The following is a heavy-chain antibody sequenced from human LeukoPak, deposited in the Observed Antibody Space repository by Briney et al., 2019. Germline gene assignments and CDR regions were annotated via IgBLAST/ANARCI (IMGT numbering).Heavy chain of an antibody. J-gene: IGHJ4*02. CDR3: ANLGGSGYDPVDY. D-gene: IGHD5-12*01. CDR2: ISGSGGST. Sequence: GGSLRLSCAASGFTFSSYAMSWVRQAPGKGLEWVSAISGSGGSTYYADSVKGRFTISRHNSKNTLYLQMNSLRAEDTAVYYCANLGGSGYDPVDYWGQGTLVTVSS. V-gene: IGHV3-23*01. CDR1: GFTFSSYA.